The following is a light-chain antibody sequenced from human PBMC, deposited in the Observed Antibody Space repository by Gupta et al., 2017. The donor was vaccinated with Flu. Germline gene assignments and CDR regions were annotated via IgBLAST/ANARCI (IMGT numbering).Light chain of an antibody. CDR1: NIGSKY. V-gene: IGLV1-47*01. Sequence: NIGSKYVYWYQQLAGTAPKLLIYRNNQRPSGVPDRFSGSKSGTSASLAISGLRSEDEADYYCAAWDDSLSGPNWVFGGGTKLTVL. J-gene: IGLJ3*02. CDR3: AAWDDSLSGPNWV. CDR2: RNN.